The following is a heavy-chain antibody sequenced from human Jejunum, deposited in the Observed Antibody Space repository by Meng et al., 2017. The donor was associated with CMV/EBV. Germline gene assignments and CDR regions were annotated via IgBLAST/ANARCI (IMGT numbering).Heavy chain of an antibody. J-gene: IGHJ4*02. V-gene: IGHV4-59*01. Sequence: GSISSYNWNWIGQPAGKGLEWIGYIYYTVSTNYNPSLKSRVTISVDTSKNQFSLKLSSVTAADTAVYYCARGRYCSSTSCFPFDNWGQGALVTVSS. D-gene: IGHD2-2*01. CDR1: GSISSYN. CDR3: ARGRYCSSTSCFPFDN. CDR2: IYYTVST.